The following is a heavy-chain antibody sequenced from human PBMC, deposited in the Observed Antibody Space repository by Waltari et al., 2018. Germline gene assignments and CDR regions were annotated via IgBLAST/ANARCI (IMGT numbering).Heavy chain of an antibody. Sequence: EVQLVESGGGLVQPGGSLRLSCAASGFTFSSYSMNWVRQAPGKGMEWVSYIRSSRSTIYYADAVKGRYTISRDKAKNSLYLQMNSLRAEDTAVYYCAREGVGATLYYFDYWGQGTLVTVSS. D-gene: IGHD1-26*01. J-gene: IGHJ4*02. CDR1: GFTFSSYS. CDR2: IRSSRSTI. V-gene: IGHV3-48*01. CDR3: AREGVGATLYYFDY.